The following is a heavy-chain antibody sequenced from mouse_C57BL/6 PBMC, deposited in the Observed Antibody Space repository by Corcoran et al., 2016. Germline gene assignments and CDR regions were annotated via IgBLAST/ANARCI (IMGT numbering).Heavy chain of an antibody. CDR3: ARRIGVGATNYFDY. V-gene: IGHV9-3*01. CDR1: GYTFTTYG. CDR2: INTYSGVP. Sequence: QIQLVQSGPELKKPGETVKISCKASGYTFTTYGMSWVKQAPGKGLKWMGWINTYSGVPTYADDFKGRFAFSLETSASTAYLQINNLKNEDTATYFRARRIGVGATNYFDYWGQGTTLTVSS. D-gene: IGHD1-1*01. J-gene: IGHJ2*01.